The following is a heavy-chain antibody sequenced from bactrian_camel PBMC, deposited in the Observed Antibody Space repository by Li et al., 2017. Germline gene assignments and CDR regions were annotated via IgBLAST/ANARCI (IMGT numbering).Heavy chain of an antibody. CDR3: AADSGAPFFAPYMQCGSPGFAY. Sequence: DVQLVESGGGSVQAGGSLRLSCAVSGLAFSTFDMSWVRQVPEKGPEWVSAINSGGGSPYYADSVKGRFTMSRDNAKNTLYLQMDSLQPEDTAVYYCAADSGAPFFAPYMQCGSPGFAYWGQGTQVTVS. D-gene: IGHD2*01. V-gene: IGHV3S31*01. J-gene: IGHJ6*01. CDR2: INSGGGSP. CDR1: GLAFSTFD.